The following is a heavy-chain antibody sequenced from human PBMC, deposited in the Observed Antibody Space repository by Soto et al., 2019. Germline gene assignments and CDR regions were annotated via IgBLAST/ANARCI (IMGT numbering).Heavy chain of an antibody. V-gene: IGHV3-15*01. Sequence: EVQLVESGGGLVKPGGSLRLSCAASGFTFSNAWMSWVRQAPGKGLEWVGRIKSKTDGGTTDYAAPVKGRFTISRDDSKNTLYLQMNSLKTEDTAVYYCTTTLWSGYYTDYFDYWGQGTLVTVSS. D-gene: IGHD3-3*01. CDR3: TTTLWSGYYTDYFDY. CDR1: GFTFSNAW. CDR2: IKSKTDGGTT. J-gene: IGHJ4*02.